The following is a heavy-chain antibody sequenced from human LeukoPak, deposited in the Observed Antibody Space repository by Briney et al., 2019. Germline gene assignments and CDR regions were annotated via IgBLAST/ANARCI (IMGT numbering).Heavy chain of an antibody. J-gene: IGHJ6*02. CDR3: AKVNLNNYNYGMDV. V-gene: IGHV3-23*01. Sequence: GGSLGLSCAASGFTFSSYAMSWVRQAPGKGLEWVSTISVGGGSTYYADSVKGRFTFSRDNSKNTLYLQMNSLRAEDTAVYYCAKVNLNNYNYGMDVWGQGTTVTVSS. CDR1: GFTFSSYA. CDR2: ISVGGGST.